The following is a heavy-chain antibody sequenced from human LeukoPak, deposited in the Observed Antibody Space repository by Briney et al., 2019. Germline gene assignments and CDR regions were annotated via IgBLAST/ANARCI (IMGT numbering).Heavy chain of an antibody. CDR2: IIPIFGTA. CDR3: ALGYCSSTSCYAQEFYYYYGMDV. CDR1: GGTFSSYA. J-gene: IGHJ6*04. Sequence: GASVKVSCKASGGTFSSYAISWVRQAPGQGLEWMGEIIPIFGTANYAQKFQGRVTITADESTSTAYMELSSLRSEDTAVYYCALGYCSSTSCYAQEFYYYYGMDVWGKGTTVTVSS. D-gene: IGHD2-2*01. V-gene: IGHV1-69*13.